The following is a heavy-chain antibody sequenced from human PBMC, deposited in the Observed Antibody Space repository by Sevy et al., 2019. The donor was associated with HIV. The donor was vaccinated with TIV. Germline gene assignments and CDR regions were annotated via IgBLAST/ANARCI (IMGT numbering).Heavy chain of an antibody. CDR2: ICYSGST. CDR1: GGSISSGGYY. V-gene: IGHV4-31*03. D-gene: IGHD3-10*01. Sequence: SETLSLTCTVSGGSISSGGYYWSWIRQHPGKGLEWIGYICYSGSTYSNPSLKSRVTISVDTSRNQFSLKLSSVTAADTAVYYCAGQRGSVGFGELLPLDYWGQGTLVTVSS. CDR3: AGQRGSVGFGELLPLDY. J-gene: IGHJ4*02.